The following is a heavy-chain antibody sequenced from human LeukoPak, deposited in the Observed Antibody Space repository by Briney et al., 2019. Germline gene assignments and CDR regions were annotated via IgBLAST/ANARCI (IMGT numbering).Heavy chain of an antibody. CDR3: ARGEYDIFTGYYRPNMYYFDY. CDR2: ISAYNGNT. Sequence: ASVKVSCKASGYTFTSYGISWVRQAPGQGLEWMGWISAYNGNTNYAQKLQGRVTMTTDTSTSTAYMELRSLRSDDTAVYYCARGEYDIFTGYYRPNMYYFDYWGQGTLVTVSS. D-gene: IGHD3-9*01. J-gene: IGHJ4*02. CDR1: GYTFTSYG. V-gene: IGHV1-18*01.